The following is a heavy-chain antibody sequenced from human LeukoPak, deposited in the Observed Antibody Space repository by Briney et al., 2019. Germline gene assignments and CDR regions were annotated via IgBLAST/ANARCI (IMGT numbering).Heavy chain of an antibody. CDR3: ARGDSVPLGGGNLLRVLYFHD. V-gene: IGHV1-69*13. J-gene: IGHJ1*01. CDR2: IIPMFGST. CDR1: GGTFSSYA. D-gene: IGHD4-23*01. Sequence: SVKVSCKASGGTFSSYAISWVRQAPGQGLEWMGGIIPMFGSTDYAQKFQGRLTISADESSTTAYLELTSLRSEDTAVYYCARGDSVPLGGGNLLRVLYFHDWGQGTLVAVSS.